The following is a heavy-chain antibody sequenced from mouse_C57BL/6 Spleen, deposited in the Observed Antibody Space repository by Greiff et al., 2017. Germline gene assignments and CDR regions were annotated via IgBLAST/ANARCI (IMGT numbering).Heavy chain of an antibody. CDR1: GYSFTDYN. Sequence: VQLKESGPELVKPGASVKISCKASGYSFTDYNMNWVKQSNGKSLEWIGVINPNYGTTSYNQKFKGKATLTVDQSSSTAYMQLNSLTSEDSAVYYCARMGITTVPYYFDYWGQGTTLTVSS. CDR3: ARMGITTVPYYFDY. J-gene: IGHJ2*01. V-gene: IGHV1-39*01. CDR2: INPNYGTT. D-gene: IGHD1-1*01.